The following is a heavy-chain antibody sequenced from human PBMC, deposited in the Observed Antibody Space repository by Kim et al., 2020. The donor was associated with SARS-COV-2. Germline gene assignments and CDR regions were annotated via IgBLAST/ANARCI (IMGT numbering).Heavy chain of an antibody. CDR2: T. V-gene: IGHV4-59*09. D-gene: IGHD3-9*01. J-gene: IGHJ4*02. CDR3: ARGRILTGYYGFDY. Sequence: TNYNPSLKSRVTISVDTSKNQFSLKLSSVNAADTAVYYCARGRILTGYYGFDYWGKGT.